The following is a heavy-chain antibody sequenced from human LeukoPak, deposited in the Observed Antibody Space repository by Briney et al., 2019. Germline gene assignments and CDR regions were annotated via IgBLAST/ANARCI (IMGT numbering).Heavy chain of an antibody. CDR2: VHYSGST. J-gene: IGHJ4*02. V-gene: IGHV4-59*01. CDR3: ARTHGGTYTEGYFVDY. D-gene: IGHD1-26*01. CDR1: GGSISTYY. Sequence: SETLSLTCSVSGGSISTYYWSRIRQPPGKGLEWIGYVHYSGSTNSNPSLKSRVTISVDTSKNQFSLKLRSVTAADTAVYYCARTHGGTYTEGYFVDYWGQGTLVTVSS.